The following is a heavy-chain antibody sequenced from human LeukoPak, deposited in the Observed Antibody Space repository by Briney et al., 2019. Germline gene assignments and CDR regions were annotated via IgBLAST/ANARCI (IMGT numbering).Heavy chain of an antibody. Sequence: GGSLRLSCAASGFTFSNAWMSWVRQAPGKGLEWVGRIKSRTDGGTTEYAAPVKGRFTISRDDSKNTLYLQMDSLITEDTAVYYWSPGGDYYVYWGRGTLVSVSS. CDR1: GFTFSNAW. D-gene: IGHD4-17*01. J-gene: IGHJ4*02. CDR3: SPGGDYYVY. CDR2: IKSRTDGGTT. V-gene: IGHV3-15*01.